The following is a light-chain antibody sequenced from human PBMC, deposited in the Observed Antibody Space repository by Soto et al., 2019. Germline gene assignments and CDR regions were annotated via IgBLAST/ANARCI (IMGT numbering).Light chain of an antibody. V-gene: IGLV2-23*02. CDR2: EVT. CDR1: NSDVGNYDL. Sequence: QSALTQPASVSGSPGQSITISCTGTNSDVGNYDLVSWYEHHPGKAPRLIIYEVTKRPSGGSDRFSGSKSGNTASLTISGLQAEDEGDYYCSSYAGSTKVVFGGGTKLTVL. CDR3: SSYAGSTKVV. J-gene: IGLJ3*02.